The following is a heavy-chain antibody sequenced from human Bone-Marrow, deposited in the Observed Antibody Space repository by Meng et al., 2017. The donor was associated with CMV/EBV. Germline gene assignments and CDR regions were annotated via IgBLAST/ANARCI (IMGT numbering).Heavy chain of an antibody. CDR1: GHTFTGYY. Sequence: ASVTVSCPASGHTFTGYYMHWVRQAPGQGLEWMGWINPNSGGTNYAQKLQGRVTMTRDTSISPAYMELSRLRSDDTAVYYCARVRATSGSYYYYYGMDVWGQGTTVTVSS. CDR2: INPNSGGT. CDR3: ARVRATSGSYYYYYGMDV. D-gene: IGHD3-10*01. V-gene: IGHV1-2*02. J-gene: IGHJ6*02.